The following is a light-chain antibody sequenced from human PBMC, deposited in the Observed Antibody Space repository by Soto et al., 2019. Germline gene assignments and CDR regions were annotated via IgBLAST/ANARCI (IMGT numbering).Light chain of an antibody. CDR2: EDN. CDR3: QSYDRNNVNVV. CDR1: SGSLGSNY. V-gene: IGLV6-57*02. Sequence: NFMLTQPHSVSESPGKTVTISCTGSSGSLGSNYVQWFQQRPGSAPTTVTFEDNQRPSGVSDRFSGSVDSSSNSASLTISGLQTEDEADYYCQSYDRNNVNVVFGGGTKVTVL. J-gene: IGLJ2*01.